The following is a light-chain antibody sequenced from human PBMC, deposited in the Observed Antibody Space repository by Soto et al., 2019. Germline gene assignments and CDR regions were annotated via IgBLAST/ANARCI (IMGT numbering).Light chain of an antibody. CDR1: QSVGNNY. V-gene: IGKV3-20*01. CDR2: GAS. Sequence: EIVLTQSPGTLSLSPGERATLSCRASQSVGNNYLAWYQQKPGQAPRLLIYGASNRATGIPDRFSGSGSGTDFTLTISRLEPEDFAVYYCQQYGNSPITFGQGTKVDI. J-gene: IGKJ1*01. CDR3: QQYGNSPIT.